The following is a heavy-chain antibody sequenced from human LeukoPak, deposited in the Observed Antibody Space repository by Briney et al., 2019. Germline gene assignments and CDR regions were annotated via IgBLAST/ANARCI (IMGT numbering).Heavy chain of an antibody. CDR3: AKGDILTGYYSPQGNYYGMDV. V-gene: IGHV3-30-3*01. D-gene: IGHD3-9*01. CDR2: ISYDGSNK. Sequence: GGSLRLSCAASGFTFSSYAMHWVRQAPGKGLEWVAVISYDGSNKYYADSVKGRFTISRDNSKNTLYLQMNSLRAEDTAVYYCAKGDILTGYYSPQGNYYGMDVWGKGTTVTVSS. J-gene: IGHJ6*04. CDR1: GFTFSSYA.